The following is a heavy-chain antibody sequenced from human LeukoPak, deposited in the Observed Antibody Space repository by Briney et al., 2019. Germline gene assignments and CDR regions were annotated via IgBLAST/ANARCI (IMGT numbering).Heavy chain of an antibody. J-gene: IGHJ4*02. CDR3: ARPLSYGSGNYFDY. Sequence: SETLSLTCTVSGGSISSSSYYWGWIRQPPGKGLEWIGSIYYSGSTYYNPSLKSRVTISVDTSKNQFSLKLSSVTAADTAVYYCARPLSYGSGNYFDYWGQGTLVTVSS. CDR2: IYYSGST. CDR1: GGSISSSSYY. D-gene: IGHD3-10*01. V-gene: IGHV4-39*07.